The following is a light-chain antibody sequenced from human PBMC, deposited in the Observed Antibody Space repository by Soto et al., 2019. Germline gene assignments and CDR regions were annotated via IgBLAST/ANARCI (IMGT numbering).Light chain of an antibody. V-gene: IGKV1-6*01. CDR2: AAS. Sequence: AIQMTQSPSPLSASVGDRVTITCRASQSIRSDLGWYQQTPGKAPKLLIYAASSLQSGVPSRFSGSGSGTDFTLTISSLQPEDFAIYYCLQHNNYPWTFGQGTKVDI. CDR1: QSIRSD. CDR3: LQHNNYPWT. J-gene: IGKJ1*01.